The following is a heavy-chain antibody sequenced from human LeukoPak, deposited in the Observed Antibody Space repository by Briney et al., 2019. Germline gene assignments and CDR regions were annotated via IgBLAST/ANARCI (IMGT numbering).Heavy chain of an antibody. CDR1: GLTFSDAW. CDR2: IKSKTDGGTT. J-gene: IGHJ4*02. V-gene: IGHV3-15*01. CDR3: TTAGYCSTTTCYRSVDY. D-gene: IGHD2-2*01. Sequence: GGSLRLSRAASGLTFSDAWMSWVRQAPGKGLEWVGRIKSKTDGGTTDYAAPVKGRFTILRDDSKTTLYLQMNSLKTEDTAVYYCTTAGYCSTTTCYRSVDYWGQGTLVTVSS.